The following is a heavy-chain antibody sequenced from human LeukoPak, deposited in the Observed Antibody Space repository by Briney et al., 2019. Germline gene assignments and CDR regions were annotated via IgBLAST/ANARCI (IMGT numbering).Heavy chain of an antibody. J-gene: IGHJ4*02. CDR3: ARGRDGYNFDY. CDR1: GGSISSSSYY. CDR2: VYYSGST. D-gene: IGHD5-24*01. Sequence: PSETLSLTCTVSGGSISSSSYYWGWLRQPPGKGLEWIGSVYYSGSTYYNPSLKSRVTISVDTSKNQFSLKLSSVTAADTAVYYCARGRDGYNFDYWGQGTLVTVSS. V-gene: IGHV4-39*01.